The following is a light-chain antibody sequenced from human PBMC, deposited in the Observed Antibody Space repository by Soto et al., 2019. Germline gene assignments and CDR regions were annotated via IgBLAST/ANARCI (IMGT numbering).Light chain of an antibody. CDR2: AAS. Sequence: DIQMTQSPSSLSASVGDRVTITCRASQSISSYLNWYQQKPGKAPKLLIYAASSLQSGVPPSFSGSASGTDFTLTITSLQPEDFATYYCQQSYSTPWTFGQGTKVDIK. J-gene: IGKJ1*01. CDR3: QQSYSTPWT. CDR1: QSISSY. V-gene: IGKV1-39*01.